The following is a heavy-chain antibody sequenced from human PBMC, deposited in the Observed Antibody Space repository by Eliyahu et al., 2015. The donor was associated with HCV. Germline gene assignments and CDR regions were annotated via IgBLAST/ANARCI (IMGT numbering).Heavy chain of an antibody. CDR3: ARQYRWLQLFEGPYYFDY. J-gene: IGHJ4*02. CDR2: IWYDGSQE. D-gene: IGHD5-24*01. CDR1: GFXFXTYG. Sequence: QVQLVESGGGVVQPGRSLRLSCSTSGFXFXTYGMHWVRQAPGKGREWVAVIWYDGSQEYYSESVKGRFNISRDNSKNTLYLEINHLRVEDTAVYYCARQYRWLQLFEGPYYFDYWGRGTPITVSS. V-gene: IGHV3-33*01.